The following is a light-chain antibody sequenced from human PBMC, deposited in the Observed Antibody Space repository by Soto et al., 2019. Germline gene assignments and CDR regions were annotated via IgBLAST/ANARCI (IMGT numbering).Light chain of an antibody. Sequence: EIVLTQSPGTLSLSPGERATLSCRASQSVSNNYLAWYQQKPGQAPRLLIYGASNRATGIPDRFSGSGSGTEFTLTISSLQSEDFAVYYCQHYNNWPSITFGQGTRLEIK. CDR2: GAS. J-gene: IGKJ5*01. CDR1: QSVSNN. V-gene: IGKV3D-15*01. CDR3: QHYNNWPSIT.